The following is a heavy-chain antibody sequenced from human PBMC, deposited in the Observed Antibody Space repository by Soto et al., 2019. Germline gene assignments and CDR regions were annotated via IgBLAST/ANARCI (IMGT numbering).Heavy chain of an antibody. CDR1: GASITCSFF. CDR3: ARGMTPPGAPAWYYFDS. CDR2: FSLSGTT. V-gene: IGHV4-4*07. J-gene: IGHJ4*02. Sequence: SETLSLTCTVSGASITCSFFWSCIRQPAGKGLECIGRFSLSGTTNYNPSLRSRVTMSADVSKNQFSLRLTSVTAADTALYYCARGMTPPGAPAWYYFDSWGQGTLVTVSS. D-gene: IGHD2-8*02.